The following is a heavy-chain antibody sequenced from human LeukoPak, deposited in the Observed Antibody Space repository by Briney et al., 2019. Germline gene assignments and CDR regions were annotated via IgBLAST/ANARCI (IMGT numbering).Heavy chain of an antibody. Sequence: SETLSLTCTVSGGSISSYYWSWIRQPAGKGLEWIGRIYTSGSTNYNPSLKSRVTMSVDTSKNQFSLKLSSVTAADTAVYYCARDPRRGGYDNYFDYWGQGTLVTVSS. V-gene: IGHV4-4*07. D-gene: IGHD5-12*01. CDR1: GGSISSYY. J-gene: IGHJ4*02. CDR3: ARDPRRGGYDNYFDY. CDR2: IYTSGST.